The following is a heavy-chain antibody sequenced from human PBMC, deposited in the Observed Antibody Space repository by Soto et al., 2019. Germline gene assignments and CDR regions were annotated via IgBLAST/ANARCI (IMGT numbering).Heavy chain of an antibody. CDR1: GFTFSNYE. CDR2: ISNNGAHT. CDR3: ARRGYGSRWPNVYMDV. J-gene: IGHJ6*03. Sequence: EAQLVESGGGLVQPGGSLRLSCAASGFTFSNYEMHWVRQAPGKGLEYVSGISNNGAHTDYAKSVKGRFTISRDNSENTLYLQMGSLRDDDMALYYCARRGYGSRWPNVYMDVWGKGTTVTVSS. V-gene: IGHV3-64*01. D-gene: IGHD6-13*01.